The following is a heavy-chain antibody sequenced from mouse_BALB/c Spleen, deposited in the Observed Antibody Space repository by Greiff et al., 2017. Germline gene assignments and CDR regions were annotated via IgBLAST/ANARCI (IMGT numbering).Heavy chain of an antibody. CDR1: GFTFSSFG. V-gene: IGHV5-17*02. CDR2: ISSGSSTI. J-gene: IGHJ2*01. Sequence: DVMLVESGGGLVQPGGSRKLSCAASGFTFSSFGMHWVRQAPEKGLEWVAYISSGSSTIYYADTVKGRFTISRDNPKNTLFLQMTSLRSEDTAMYYCASDGYYVGGFIDYWGQGTTLTVSS. CDR3: ASDGYYVGGFIDY. D-gene: IGHD2-3*01.